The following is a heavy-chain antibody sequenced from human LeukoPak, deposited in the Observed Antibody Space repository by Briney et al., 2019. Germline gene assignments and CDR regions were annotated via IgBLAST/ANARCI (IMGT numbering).Heavy chain of an antibody. V-gene: IGHV1-2*04. CDR3: ARGGHIITMVRGVITPSGY. D-gene: IGHD3-10*01. CDR2: INPNSGGT. CDR1: GYTFTGYY. Sequence: ASVKVSCKASGYTFTGYYMHWVRQAPGQGLEWMGWINPNSGGTNYAQKFQGWVTMTRDTSISTAYMELSKLRSDDTAVYYCARGGHIITMVRGVITPSGYWGQGTLVTVSS. J-gene: IGHJ4*02.